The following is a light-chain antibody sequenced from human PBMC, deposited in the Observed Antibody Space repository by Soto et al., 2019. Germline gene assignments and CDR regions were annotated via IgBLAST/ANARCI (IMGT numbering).Light chain of an antibody. CDR3: QQYNDYSWT. Sequence: DIQMTQSPSTLSASVGDRVTITCRASQSLNDWLAWYQQKPGRAPNLLIYKASNLESGVPSRFSGSGSGTEFTLTISSLQPDDFATYYCQQYNDYSWTFGQGTKVEMK. CDR1: QSLNDW. J-gene: IGKJ1*01. CDR2: KAS. V-gene: IGKV1-5*03.